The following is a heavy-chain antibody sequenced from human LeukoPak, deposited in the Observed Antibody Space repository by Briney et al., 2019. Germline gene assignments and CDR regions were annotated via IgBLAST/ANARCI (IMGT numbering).Heavy chain of an antibody. CDR3: ARDGTAMTTVSWFDP. D-gene: IGHD4-11*01. J-gene: IGHJ5*02. V-gene: IGHV1-18*01. Sequence: GASVTVSCKASGYTFTSYGISWVRQAPGQGLEWMGWISAYNGNTNYAQKLQGRVTMTTDTSTSTAYMELRSLRSDDTAVYYCARDGTAMTTVSWFDPWGQGTLVTVSS. CDR2: ISAYNGNT. CDR1: GYTFTSYG.